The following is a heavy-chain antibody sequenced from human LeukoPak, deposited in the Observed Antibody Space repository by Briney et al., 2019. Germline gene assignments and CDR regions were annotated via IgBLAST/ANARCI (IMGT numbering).Heavy chain of an antibody. Sequence: PGGSLRLSCAASGFTISSYAMSWVRQVPGKGLEWVSAITVSGGSTSYTDSVKGRFTISRDNSKNTLFLQMNSLRAEDTAVYYWAKDSGTVFAYWGQGTLVTVSS. V-gene: IGHV3-23*01. CDR2: ITVSGGST. D-gene: IGHD1-1*01. CDR3: AKDSGTVFAY. J-gene: IGHJ4*02. CDR1: GFTISSYA.